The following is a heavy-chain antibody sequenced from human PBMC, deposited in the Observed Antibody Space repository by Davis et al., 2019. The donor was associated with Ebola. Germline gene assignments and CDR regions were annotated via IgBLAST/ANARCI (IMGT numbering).Heavy chain of an antibody. Sequence: GSLRLSCVASGFTFSGHWLTWVRQAPGRGLEWLANINQDESEKNYVDSVKGRFTISRDNAKNSLYLQMNSLRGDDTALYYCARHHYMRIDYWGQGSLVTVSS. CDR2: INQDESEK. J-gene: IGHJ4*02. V-gene: IGHV3-7*03. D-gene: IGHD4-11*01. CDR3: ARHHYMRIDY. CDR1: GFTFSGHW.